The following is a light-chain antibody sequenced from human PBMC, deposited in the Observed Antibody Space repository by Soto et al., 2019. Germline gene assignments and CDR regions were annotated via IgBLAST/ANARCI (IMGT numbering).Light chain of an antibody. Sequence: DIPMTQSPSTLSASVGDTVTVTCRASQSVSGWLAWYQQKPGEAPKLLIYDASALPRGVPSRFSGSGSGTKFTLTIARLQTDDFATYYCQQWETFSGTFGPGTKVDIK. V-gene: IGKV1-5*01. CDR3: QQWETFSGT. CDR2: DAS. CDR1: QSVSGW. J-gene: IGKJ1*01.